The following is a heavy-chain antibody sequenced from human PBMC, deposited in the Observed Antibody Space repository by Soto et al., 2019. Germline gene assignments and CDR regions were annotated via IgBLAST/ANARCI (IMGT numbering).Heavy chain of an antibody. V-gene: IGHV3-21*01. CDR3: ARDVGATTWHRYYYRMDV. D-gene: IGHD1-26*01. J-gene: IGHJ6*02. CDR1: GFTFSSYS. Sequence: PGGSLRLSCAASGFTFSSYSMNWVRQAPGKGLEWVSSISSSSSYIYYADSVKGRFTISRDNAKNSLYLQMNSLRAEDTAVYYCARDVGATTWHRYYYRMDVWGQGTTVTVSS. CDR2: ISSSSSYI.